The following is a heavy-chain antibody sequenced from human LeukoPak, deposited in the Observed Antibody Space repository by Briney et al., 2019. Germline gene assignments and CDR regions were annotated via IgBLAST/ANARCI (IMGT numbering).Heavy chain of an antibody. D-gene: IGHD3-9*01. CDR2: IYTSGST. Sequence: SQTLSLTCTVSGGSISSGSYYWSWIRQPPGKGLEWIGRIYTSGSTNYNPSLKSRVTISVDTSKNKFSLKLSSVTAADTAVYYCARIDILTGYFNYWGQGTLVTVSS. V-gene: IGHV4-61*02. CDR1: GGSISSGSYY. CDR3: ARIDILTGYFNY. J-gene: IGHJ4*02.